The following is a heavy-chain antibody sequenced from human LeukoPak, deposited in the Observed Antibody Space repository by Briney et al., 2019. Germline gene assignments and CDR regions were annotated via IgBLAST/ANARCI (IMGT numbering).Heavy chain of an antibody. J-gene: IGHJ4*02. CDR1: GFTFSSYA. CDR3: AKGVYSGSYRLSFSH. CDR2: ISGSGGST. D-gene: IGHD1-26*01. Sequence: GGSLRLSCAASGFTFSSYAMSWVRQAPGKGLKWVSAISGSGGSTYYADSVKGRFTISRDNSKNTLYLQMNSLRAEDTAVYYCAKGVYSGSYRLSFSHWGQGTLVTVSS. V-gene: IGHV3-23*01.